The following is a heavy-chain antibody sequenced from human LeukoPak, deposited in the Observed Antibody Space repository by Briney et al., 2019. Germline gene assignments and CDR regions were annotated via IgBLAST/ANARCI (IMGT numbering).Heavy chain of an antibody. Sequence: SETLSLTCTVSGDSITSHYWSWIRQPPGKGLEWIGYIYDTGGANYNPSLKSRVTISVDTSKNQFSLKVNSVTAADTAVYYCARRALGGSTNWAGFDPWGQGTLVTVSS. D-gene: IGHD2-2*01. CDR3: ARRALGGSTNWAGFDP. CDR1: GDSITSHY. J-gene: IGHJ5*02. CDR2: IYDTGGA. V-gene: IGHV4-59*08.